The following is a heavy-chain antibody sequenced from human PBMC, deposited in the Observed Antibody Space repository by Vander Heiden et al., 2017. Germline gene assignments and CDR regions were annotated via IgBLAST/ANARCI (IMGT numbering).Heavy chain of an antibody. Sequence: QLVDSGGGVVQPGTSLRLSCAASGFTFRRYGMHWVRQAPGKGLEWVAVIWYDESKTYYEDSVKGRFTISRDNFKDTLYLEMNSLRAEDSAVYWCARGGSHTHTDGFSFWGQGTMVSVS. CDR3: ARGGSHTHTDGFSF. J-gene: IGHJ3*01. V-gene: IGHV3-33*01. CDR1: GFTFRRYG. CDR2: IWYDESKT. D-gene: IGHD1-26*01.